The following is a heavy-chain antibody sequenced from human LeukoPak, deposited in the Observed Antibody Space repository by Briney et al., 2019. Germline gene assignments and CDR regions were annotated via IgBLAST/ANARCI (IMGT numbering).Heavy chain of an antibody. V-gene: IGHV3-48*03. CDR3: ARESYGSGSYYTSSRLDY. CDR1: GFTFRSSE. D-gene: IGHD3-10*01. CDR2: ISSSGSTI. Sequence: GGSLRLSCAASGFTFRSSEMNWVRQAPGKGLEWVSYISSSGSTIYYADSVKGRFTISRDNAKNSLYLQMNSLRAEDTAVYYCARESYGSGSYYTSSRLDYWGQGTLVTVSS. J-gene: IGHJ4*01.